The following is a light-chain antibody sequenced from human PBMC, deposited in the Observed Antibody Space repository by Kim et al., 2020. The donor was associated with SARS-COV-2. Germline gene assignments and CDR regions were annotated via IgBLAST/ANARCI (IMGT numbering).Light chain of an antibody. CDR3: QQYNNRPRT. CDR2: GAS. V-gene: IGKV3-15*01. Sequence: VSPGERATLSCRASQSVSSNLAWYQQKPGQAPRLLIYGASTRATGIPARFSGSGSGTEFTLTISSLQSEDFAVYYCQQYNNRPRTFGQGTKVDIK. J-gene: IGKJ1*01. CDR1: QSVSSN.